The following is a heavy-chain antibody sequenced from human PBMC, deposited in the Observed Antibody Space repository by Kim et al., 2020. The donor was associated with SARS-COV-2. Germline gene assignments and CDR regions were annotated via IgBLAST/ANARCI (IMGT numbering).Heavy chain of an antibody. Sequence: SETLSLTCVVSDYSISSNNWWGWVRQPPGKGLEWIGYIYSSGITYYSPSLKSRVTMSIDMSKNQVSLRLSSVTAVDTAVYYCASFPGVAAAGHDYWGQGTLVTVSS. J-gene: IGHJ4*02. CDR3: ASFPGVAAAGHDY. CDR2: IYSSGIT. D-gene: IGHD6-13*01. V-gene: IGHV4-28*01. CDR1: DYSISSNNW.